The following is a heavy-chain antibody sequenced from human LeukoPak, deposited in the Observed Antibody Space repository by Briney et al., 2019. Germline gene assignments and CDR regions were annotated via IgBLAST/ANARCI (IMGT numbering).Heavy chain of an antibody. V-gene: IGHV4-34*01. Sequence: PSETLSLTCAVYGGSFSGYYWSWTRQPPGKGLEWIGEINHSGSTNYNPSLKSRVTISVDTSKNQFSLKLSSVTAADTAVYYCARNITMVRGVIITSWFDPWGQGTLVTVSS. J-gene: IGHJ5*02. D-gene: IGHD3-10*01. CDR3: ARNITMVRGVIITSWFDP. CDR1: GGSFSGYY. CDR2: INHSGST.